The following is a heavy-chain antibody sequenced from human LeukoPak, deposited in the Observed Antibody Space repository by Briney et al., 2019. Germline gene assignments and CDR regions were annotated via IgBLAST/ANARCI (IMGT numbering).Heavy chain of an antibody. CDR2: IYPGDSDT. CDR3: ARHALGYCSGGNCYHNY. D-gene: IGHD2-15*01. J-gene: IGHJ4*02. Sequence: GESLKISCKGSGYSFTNYWIGWVRQMPGKGLEWMGIIYPGDSDTRYSPSFQGQVTISADKSISTAYLQWSCLKASDTAMYYCARHALGYCSGGNCYHNYWGQGTLVTVSS. V-gene: IGHV5-51*01. CDR1: GYSFTNYW.